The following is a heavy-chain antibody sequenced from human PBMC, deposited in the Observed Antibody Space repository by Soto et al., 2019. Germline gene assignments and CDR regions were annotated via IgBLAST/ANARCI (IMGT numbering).Heavy chain of an antibody. CDR1: DGSFRDYY. Sequence: SETLSLTCAVYDGSFRDYYWTWIRQSPGKGLEWIGEVNHSGSTSYKSSLKSRVTISIDTSKNQFSLKLTSVTASDTAVYYCARGKFGFSYYYYYYLDVWGKGTTVTVS. V-gene: IGHV4-34*01. CDR3: ARGKFGFSYYYYYYLDV. D-gene: IGHD2-21*01. J-gene: IGHJ6*03. CDR2: VNHSGST.